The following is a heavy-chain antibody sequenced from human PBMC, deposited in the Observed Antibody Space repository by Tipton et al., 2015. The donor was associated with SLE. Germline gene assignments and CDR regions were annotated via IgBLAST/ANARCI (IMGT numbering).Heavy chain of an antibody. Sequence: LRLSCAVYGGSFSGYYWSWIRQPPGKGLEWIGEINHSGSTNYNPSLKSRVTISVDTSKNQFSLKLSSVTAADTAVYYCARRDAYYYGSGSYGMDVWGQGTTVTVSS. CDR2: INHSGST. V-gene: IGHV4-34*01. D-gene: IGHD3-10*01. CDR3: ARRDAYYYGSGSYGMDV. CDR1: GGSFSGYY. J-gene: IGHJ6*02.